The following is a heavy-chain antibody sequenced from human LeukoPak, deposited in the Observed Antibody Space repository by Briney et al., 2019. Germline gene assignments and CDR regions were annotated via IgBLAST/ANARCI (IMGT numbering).Heavy chain of an antibody. J-gene: IGHJ4*02. D-gene: IGHD2-15*01. CDR1: GFTFSSYD. V-gene: IGHV3-13*01. CDR3: AKQLGYCSDGSCYFPY. Sequence: GGSLRLSCAASGFTFSSYDMHWVRQATGKGLEWVSAIGTAGDTYYPGSVKGRFTISRENAKNSLYLQMNSLRAEDTAVYYCAKQLGYCSDGSCYFPYWGQGTLVTVSS. CDR2: IGTAGDT.